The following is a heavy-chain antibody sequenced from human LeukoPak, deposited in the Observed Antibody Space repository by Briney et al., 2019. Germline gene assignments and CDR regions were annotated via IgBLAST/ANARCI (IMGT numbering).Heavy chain of an antibody. CDR2: IYHSGST. Sequence: SGTLSLTCAVSGGSISSSNWWSWVRQPPGKGLEWIGEIYHSGSTNYNPSLKSRVTISVDKSKNQFSLKLSSVTAADTAVYYWARAGNDYGDPIDYGGQGTLVTVSS. CDR3: ARAGNDYGDPIDY. D-gene: IGHD4-17*01. J-gene: IGHJ4*02. V-gene: IGHV4-4*02. CDR1: GGSISSSNW.